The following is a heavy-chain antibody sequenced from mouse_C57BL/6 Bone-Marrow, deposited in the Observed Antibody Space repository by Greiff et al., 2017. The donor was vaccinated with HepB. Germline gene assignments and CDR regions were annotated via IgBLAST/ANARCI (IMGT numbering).Heavy chain of an antibody. CDR2: IDPSDSYT. Sequence: VQLQQPGAELVMPGASVKLSCKASGYTFTSYWMHWVKQRPGQGLEWIGEIDPSDSYTNYNQKFKGKSTLTVDKSSSTAYMQLSSLTSEDSAVYDCARDWGFDYWGQGTTLTVSS. V-gene: IGHV1-69*01. CDR3: ARDWGFDY. CDR1: GYTFTSYW. D-gene: IGHD4-1*01. J-gene: IGHJ2*01.